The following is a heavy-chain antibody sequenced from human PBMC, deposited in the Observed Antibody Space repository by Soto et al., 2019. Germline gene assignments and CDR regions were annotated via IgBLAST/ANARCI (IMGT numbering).Heavy chain of an antibody. J-gene: IGHJ5*02. V-gene: IGHV4-39*01. CDR1: GGSISSSSYY. Sequence: QLQLQESGPGLVKPSETLSLTCTVSGGSISSSSYYWGWIRQPPGKGLEWIGSIYYSGSTYYNPSLKSRVTISVDTSKNQFSLKLSSVTAADTAVYYCARQTGSGRRLGRLWPRNWFDPWGQGTLVTVSS. CDR3: ARQTGSGRRLGRLWPRNWFDP. CDR2: IYYSGST. D-gene: IGHD6-25*01.